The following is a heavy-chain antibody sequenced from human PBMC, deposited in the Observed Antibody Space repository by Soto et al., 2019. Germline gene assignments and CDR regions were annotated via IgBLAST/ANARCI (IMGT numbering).Heavy chain of an antibody. D-gene: IGHD5-18*01. CDR3: TTDRWIQLWESPGL. CDR2: ISGSGGST. J-gene: IGHJ4*02. Sequence: GGSXRLSCAASGFTFSSYAMSWVRQAPGKGLEWVSAISGSGGSTYYADSVKGRFTISRDNSKNTLYLQMNSLRAEDTAVYYCTTDRWIQLWESPGLWGQGTLVTVSS. V-gene: IGHV3-23*01. CDR1: GFTFSSYA.